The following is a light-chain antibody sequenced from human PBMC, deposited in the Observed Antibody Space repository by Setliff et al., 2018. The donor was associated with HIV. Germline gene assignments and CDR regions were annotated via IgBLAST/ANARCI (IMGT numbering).Light chain of an antibody. J-gene: IGLJ1*01. CDR1: SSDVGDYNY. V-gene: IGLV2-8*01. CDR3: CSYTSSNSYV. Sequence: QSALTQPPSASGSPGQSVTISCTGTSSDVGDYNYVAWYQQHPGKAPKLMIYEVTRRPSGVPDRFSGSKSGNTASLTVSGLQAEDEADYFYCSYTSSNSYVFGTGTKVTVL. CDR2: EVT.